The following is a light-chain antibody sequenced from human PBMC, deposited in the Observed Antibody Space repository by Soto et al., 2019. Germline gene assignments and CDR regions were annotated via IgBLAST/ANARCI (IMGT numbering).Light chain of an antibody. CDR1: TSNIGAPYD. V-gene: IGLV1-40*01. CDR3: TSYSSTNTLV. Sequence: QSVLTQPPSVSGAPGQRVSISCTGSTSNIGAPYDVHWYQHLPGTAPKLLIYGDNNRPSGVSHRFSGSKSGATASLAISGLQADDEADYYCTSYSSTNTLVFGGGTKLTVL. J-gene: IGLJ3*02. CDR2: GDN.